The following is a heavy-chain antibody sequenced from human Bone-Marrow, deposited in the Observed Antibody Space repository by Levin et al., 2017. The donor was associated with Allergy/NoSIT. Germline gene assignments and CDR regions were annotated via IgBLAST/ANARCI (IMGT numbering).Heavy chain of an antibody. V-gene: IGHV3-33*01. J-gene: IGHJ6*02. CDR2: IWYDGTNK. Sequence: GESLKISCAASGFTFYNYGMHWVRQAPGKGLEWVALIWYDGTNKYYEESVKGRFTISRDNSKNTLFLDMNSLRAEDTAVYYCARLPPEHYGDSENAVYGMDVWGQGTTVTVSS. D-gene: IGHD4-17*01. CDR1: GFTFYNYG. CDR3: ARLPPEHYGDSENAVYGMDV.